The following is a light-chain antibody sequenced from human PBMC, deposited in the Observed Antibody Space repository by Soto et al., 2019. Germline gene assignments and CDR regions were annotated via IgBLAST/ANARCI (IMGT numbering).Light chain of an antibody. CDR2: GAS. CDR1: QSISSNY. J-gene: IGKJ1*01. Sequence: IVLTQSPGTLSLSPGERATLSCRASQSISSNYLAWYQQKPGQPPTRLIYGASNRATGIPDRFSGSGSGTDFTLTITRLESEDSAVYFCQQYGDSLWTFGQGTQVEIK. V-gene: IGKV3-20*01. CDR3: QQYGDSLWT.